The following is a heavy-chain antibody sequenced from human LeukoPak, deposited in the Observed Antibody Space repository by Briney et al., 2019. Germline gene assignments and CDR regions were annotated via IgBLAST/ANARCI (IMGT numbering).Heavy chain of an antibody. CDR3: GRGDCSSTNCLPGVY. Sequence: ASVKVSCKASGYTFTNFYIHWVRQAPGQGLEWMGMINPSGGSTSYAQTFQGRVTTTRDTSTSTVHMELSSLRSEDTALYYCGRGDCSSTNCLPGVYWRQGTLVTVSS. CDR2: INPSGGST. J-gene: IGHJ4*02. CDR1: GYTFTNFY. V-gene: IGHV1-46*01. D-gene: IGHD2-2*01.